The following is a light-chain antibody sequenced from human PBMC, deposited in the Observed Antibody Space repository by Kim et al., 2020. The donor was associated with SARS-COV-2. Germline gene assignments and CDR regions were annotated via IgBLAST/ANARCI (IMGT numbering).Light chain of an antibody. CDR3: AAWDDSLNAWV. Sequence: GQGVTISCSGSSSNSGSNTVNWYQQLPGTAPKLLIYSNNQRPSGVPDRFSGSKSGTSASLAISGLQSEDEADYYCAAWDDSLNAWVFGGGTQLTVL. J-gene: IGLJ3*02. CDR1: SSNSGSNT. CDR2: SNN. V-gene: IGLV1-44*01.